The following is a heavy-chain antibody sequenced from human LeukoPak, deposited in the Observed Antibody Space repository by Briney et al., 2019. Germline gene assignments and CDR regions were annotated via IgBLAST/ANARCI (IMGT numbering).Heavy chain of an antibody. CDR2: IWYDGSNK. CDR1: GFTFSSYG. V-gene: IGHV3-33*01. D-gene: IGHD1-14*01. Sequence: GRSLRLSCAASGFTFSSYGMHWVRQAPGKRLEWVAVIWYDGSNKYYADSVKGRFTISRDNSKNTLYLQMNSLRAEDTAVYYCARGQPGDPIDYWGQGTLVTVSS. CDR3: ARGQPGDPIDY. J-gene: IGHJ4*02.